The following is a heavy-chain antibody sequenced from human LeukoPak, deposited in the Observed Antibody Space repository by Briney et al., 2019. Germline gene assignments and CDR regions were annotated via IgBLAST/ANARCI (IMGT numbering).Heavy chain of an antibody. D-gene: IGHD3-22*01. CDR1: GGTFSSYA. CDR3: ASKNDIKKFEGSSGYYYYYYYMDV. Sequence: GASVKVSCKASGGTFSSYAISWVRQAPGQGLEWMGGIIPIFGTANYAQKFQGRVTITADKSTSTAYMELSSLRSEDTAVYYCASKNDIKKFEGSSGYYYYYYYMDVWGKGTTVTVSS. CDR2: IIPIFGTA. V-gene: IGHV1-69*06. J-gene: IGHJ6*03.